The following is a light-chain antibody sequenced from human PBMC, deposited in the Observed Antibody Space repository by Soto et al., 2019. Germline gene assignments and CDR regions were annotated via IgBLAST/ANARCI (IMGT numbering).Light chain of an antibody. J-gene: IGKJ1*01. Sequence: EIVLTQSPGTLSLSPGERATLSCMASQSVSSSYLAWYQQKPGQAPRLLIYYAYRRTTGIPDRFSGSGSGTEFTLSISSLHSDDFATYYCQQYDYSRTFGQGTKVDIK. CDR2: YAY. CDR3: QQYDYSRT. CDR1: QSVSSSY. V-gene: IGKV3-20*01.